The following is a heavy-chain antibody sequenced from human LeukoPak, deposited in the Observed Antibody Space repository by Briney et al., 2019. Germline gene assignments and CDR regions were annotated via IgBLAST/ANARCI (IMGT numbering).Heavy chain of an antibody. Sequence: GGSLRLSCAASGFIFGSYAMSGVRQAGGKGLEGVSEICGSGSGSDDCRHYGDSVKGRFTISRDNSKKTLYLHMNSLRAEDTAVYYCAKGKVNHDGALDVWGQGTLVTVSS. CDR3: AKGKVNHDGALDV. D-gene: IGHD2-21*01. J-gene: IGHJ3*01. CDR2: ICGSGSGSDDCR. V-gene: IGHV3-23*01. CDR1: GFIFGSYA.